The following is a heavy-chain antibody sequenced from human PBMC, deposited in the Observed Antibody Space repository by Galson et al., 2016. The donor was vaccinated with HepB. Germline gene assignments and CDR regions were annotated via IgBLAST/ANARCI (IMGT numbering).Heavy chain of an antibody. V-gene: IGHV3-11*01. CDR2: ISGSGTSI. D-gene: IGHD1-14*01. CDR3: ARDRIPDRYYGLSV. Sequence: SLRLSCAASGFTFSDYYMSWVRQAPGKGLEWLSIISGSGTSIYYADSVKGRFTVSRDNTKNLVCLQTNSLRAEDTAVYYCARDRIPDRYYGLSVWGHGTTVTVSS. J-gene: IGHJ6*02. CDR1: GFTFSDYY.